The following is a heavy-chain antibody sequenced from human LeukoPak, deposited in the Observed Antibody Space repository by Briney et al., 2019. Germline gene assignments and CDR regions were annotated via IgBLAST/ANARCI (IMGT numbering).Heavy chain of an antibody. CDR1: GFTFSSYW. CDR3: ASGSGH. J-gene: IGHJ4*02. V-gene: IGHV3-48*02. Sequence: PGGSLRLSCAASGFTFSSYWMSWVRQAPGKGLEWVSHISSSGSAKYYADSVKGRFTISRDNAKNSLYLQMNSLRDEDTAVFYCASGSGHWGQGTLVTVSS. CDR2: ISSSGSAK. D-gene: IGHD2-2*03.